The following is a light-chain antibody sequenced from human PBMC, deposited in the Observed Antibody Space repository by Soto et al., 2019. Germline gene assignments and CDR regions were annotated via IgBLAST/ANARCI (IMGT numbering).Light chain of an antibody. Sequence: EIVLTQSPGTLSLSPGERATLSCRASQSISTSYLAWYQQKPGQAPRLLIYGASSRATGIPDRFSGSGFGTDFSLTISRLEAEDFAVYYCQRYGSSPKTFGQGTKVEIK. CDR2: GAS. CDR1: QSISTSY. V-gene: IGKV3-20*01. CDR3: QRYGSSPKT. J-gene: IGKJ1*01.